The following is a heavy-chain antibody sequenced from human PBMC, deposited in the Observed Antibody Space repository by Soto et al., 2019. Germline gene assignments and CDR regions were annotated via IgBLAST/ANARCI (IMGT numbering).Heavy chain of an antibody. CDR1: GGTFSSYA. J-gene: IGHJ6*02. CDR2: IIPIFGTA. Sequence: SVKVSCKASGGTFSSYAISWVRQAPGQGLEWMGGIIPIFGTANYAQKFQGRVTITADESTSTAYMELSSLRSEDTAVYYCARANYDILTGYLGDYYYYGMDVWGQGTTVTVS. V-gene: IGHV1-69*13. D-gene: IGHD3-9*01. CDR3: ARANYDILTGYLGDYYYYGMDV.